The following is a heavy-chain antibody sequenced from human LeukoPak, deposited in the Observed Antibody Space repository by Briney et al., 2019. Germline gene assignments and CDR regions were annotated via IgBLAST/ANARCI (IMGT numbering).Heavy chain of an antibody. V-gene: IGHV1-2*02. Sequence: GASMKVSCKASGYTFTDYFIHWVRQAPGQGLEWMGWINPHSGGSSYAQKFQGRVTMTRDTSTSTAYMHRLRSNDTAVYFCARDFLRIYHYHGFVYSINWFDPWGQGTLVTVSS. CDR1: GYTFTDYF. CDR3: ARDFLRIYHYHGFVYSINWFDP. CDR2: INPHSGGS. D-gene: IGHD3-10*01. J-gene: IGHJ5*02.